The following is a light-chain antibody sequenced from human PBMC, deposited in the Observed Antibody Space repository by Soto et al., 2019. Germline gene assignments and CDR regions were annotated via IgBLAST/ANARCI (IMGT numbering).Light chain of an antibody. CDR3: QQYYEYPPWT. Sequence: ALRMTQSPSSLSASTGDRVTITCRASQGISSYLAWYQQKPGKAPKLLIYAASTLQSGVPSRFSGSGSGTDFTLTISCLQSEDFATYYCQQYYEYPPWTFGQGTKVEIK. CDR2: AAS. V-gene: IGKV1-8*01. CDR1: QGISSY. J-gene: IGKJ1*01.